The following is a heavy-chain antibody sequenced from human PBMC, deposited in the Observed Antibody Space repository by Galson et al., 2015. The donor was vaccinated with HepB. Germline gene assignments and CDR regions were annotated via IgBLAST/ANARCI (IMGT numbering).Heavy chain of an antibody. CDR2: ISAYNGNT. V-gene: IGHV1-18*04. CDR1: GYTFTSYG. D-gene: IGHD2-2*01. Sequence: SVKVSCKASGYTFTSYGIIWVRQAPGQGLEWMGWISAYNGNTNYAQMLQGRVTMTTDTSTSTAYMELRSLRSDDTAVYYCARGPYCFSTSCPLYYYSGMDVWGQGTTVTDSS. J-gene: IGHJ6*02. CDR3: ARGPYCFSTSCPLYYYSGMDV.